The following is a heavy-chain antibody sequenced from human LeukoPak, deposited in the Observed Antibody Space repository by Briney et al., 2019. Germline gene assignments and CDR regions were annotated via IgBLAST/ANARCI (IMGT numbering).Heavy chain of an antibody. J-gene: IGHJ4*02. Sequence: PSGTLSLTCSVSGGSVSGSNYYWAWIRQPPEKGLEWIGTIYYSGSTYYNVSLKSRVTISVDTSKNQFSLNLNSVTAADTAVYYCARLRSPGDFDYWGQGTLVTVSS. CDR2: IYYSGST. CDR1: GGSVSGSNYY. D-gene: IGHD1-26*01. V-gene: IGHV4-39*07. CDR3: ARLRSPGDFDY.